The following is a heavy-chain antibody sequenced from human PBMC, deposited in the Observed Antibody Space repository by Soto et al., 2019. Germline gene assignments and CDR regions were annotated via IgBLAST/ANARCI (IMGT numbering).Heavy chain of an antibody. J-gene: IGHJ3*02. CDR3: AAADFGDYLRAFDI. CDR2: IVVGSDNT. D-gene: IGHD4-17*01. CDR1: GFTFTRSV. V-gene: IGHV1-58*01. Sequence: QMQLVQSGPEVKKTGTSVKVPCKASGFTFTRSVVQWVRQARGQRLEWIGWIVVGSDNTKYAQEFQERVTISRDMSISTAYVELTSLRSEDTAVYYCAAADFGDYLRAFDIWGQGTTVTVSS.